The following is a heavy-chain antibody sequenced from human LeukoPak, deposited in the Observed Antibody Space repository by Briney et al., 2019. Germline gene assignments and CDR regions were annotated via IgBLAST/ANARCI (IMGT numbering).Heavy chain of an antibody. CDR2: IYYSGST. V-gene: IGHV4-59*01. CDR1: SGSISTYY. J-gene: IGHJ4*02. Sequence: ASETLSLTCTVSSGSISTYYWSWIRQPPGKGLEWIAYIYYSGSTNYNPSLQSRVTISVDTSKNQFSLKLSPVTAADTAVYYCARAGDYSNYVFDYWGQGTLVTVSS. CDR3: ARAGDYSNYVFDY. D-gene: IGHD4-11*01.